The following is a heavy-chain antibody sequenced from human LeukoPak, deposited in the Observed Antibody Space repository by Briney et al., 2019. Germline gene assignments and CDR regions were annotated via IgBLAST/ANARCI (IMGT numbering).Heavy chain of an antibody. CDR1: GFTFSSYG. CDR2: IWYDGSNK. V-gene: IGHV3-33*01. D-gene: IGHD7-27*01. J-gene: IGHJ3*02. Sequence: RGSLRLSCAASGFTFSSYGMHRVGQAPGKGLEGLAVIWYDGSNKYYADSVRGRFTISRDNSKNTLYLQMNSLRAEDTAVYYCARDANWGFDAFDIWGEGTMVTVSS. CDR3: ARDANWGFDAFDI.